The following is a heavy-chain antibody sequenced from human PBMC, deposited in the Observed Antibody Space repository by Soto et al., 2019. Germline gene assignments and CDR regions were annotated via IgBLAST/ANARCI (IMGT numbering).Heavy chain of an antibody. V-gene: IGHV3-74*03. CDR3: ARGNYGGFDY. J-gene: IGHJ4*02. D-gene: IGHD4-17*01. Sequence: GGSLRLSCAASGFTFSTYNMNWVRQTPEKGLVWVARIYSDGSATTYADSVKGRFTISRDNSKNTLYLQMNSLRADDTAVYYCARGNYGGFDYWGQGTLVTVSS. CDR1: GFTFSTYN. CDR2: IYSDGSAT.